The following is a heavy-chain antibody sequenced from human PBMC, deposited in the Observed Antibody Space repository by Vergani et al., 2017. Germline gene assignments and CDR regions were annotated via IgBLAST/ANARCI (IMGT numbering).Heavy chain of an antibody. D-gene: IGHD3-10*01. CDR3: TSGRRIRVIMRGMDV. Sequence: EVQVVESGGDLGQPGRSLRLSCTVSGVTFGDCDMSWVRQAPGKGLEWVGFIRSTPYGGTTDYAASVKGRFIISRDDSKNIAYLQMNNLKTEDTAVYYCTSGRRIRVIMRGMDVWGQGTTVIVSS. V-gene: IGHV3-49*04. J-gene: IGHJ6*02. CDR2: IRSTPYGGTT. CDR1: GVTFGDCD.